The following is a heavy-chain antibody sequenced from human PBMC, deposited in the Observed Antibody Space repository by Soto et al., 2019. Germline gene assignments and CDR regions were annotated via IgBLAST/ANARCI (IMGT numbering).Heavy chain of an antibody. Sequence: GGSLRLSCAASGFTFSSYSMNWVRQAPGKGLEWVSSISSSSSYIYYADSVKGRFTISRDNAKNSLYLQMNSLRAEDTAVYYCARGGDGYDFWSGYYGDYYYGMDVWGQGTTVTVSS. D-gene: IGHD3-3*01. V-gene: IGHV3-21*01. CDR1: GFTFSSYS. J-gene: IGHJ6*02. CDR3: ARGGDGYDFWSGYYGDYYYGMDV. CDR2: ISSSSSYI.